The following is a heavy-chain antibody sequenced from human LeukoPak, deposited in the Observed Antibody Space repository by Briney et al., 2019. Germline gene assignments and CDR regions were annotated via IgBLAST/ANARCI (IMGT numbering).Heavy chain of an antibody. CDR2: IYHSGST. Sequence: SETLSLTCAVSGGSISSSNWWSWVRQPPGKGLEWIGEIYHSGSTNYNPSLKSRVTISVDKSKNQFSLKLSSVTAADTAVYYCARRTGTAGGNHFDYWGQGTLVTVSS. D-gene: IGHD1/OR15-1a*01. CDR1: GGSISSSNW. V-gene: IGHV4-4*02. CDR3: ARRTGTAGGNHFDY. J-gene: IGHJ4*02.